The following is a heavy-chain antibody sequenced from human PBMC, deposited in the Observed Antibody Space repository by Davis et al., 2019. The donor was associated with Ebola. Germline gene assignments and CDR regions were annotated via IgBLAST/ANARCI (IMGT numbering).Heavy chain of an antibody. CDR1: GDSVPSSGAA. Sequence: PSETLSLTCAISGDSVPSSGAAWIWIRQSPSRGLEWLERTYYNSKWYKDYAVSLKSRITFNPDTSKNQFSHQLNSVTPEDKALYYCVRGWGRSGLDVWGQGTTVTVSS. CDR2: TYYNSKWYK. CDR3: VRGWGRSGLDV. D-gene: IGHD3-16*01. J-gene: IGHJ6*02. V-gene: IGHV6-1*01.